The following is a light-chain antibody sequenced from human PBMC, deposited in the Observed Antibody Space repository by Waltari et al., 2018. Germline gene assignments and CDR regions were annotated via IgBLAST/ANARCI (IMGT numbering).Light chain of an antibody. CDR2: RAS. CDR3: QQYYGNPRT. CDR1: QSVIYSSKTKNY. V-gene: IGKV4-1*01. Sequence: DIVMTQSPDSLAVSLGERATINCKSSQSVIYSSKTKNYLAWYQQKPGQAPKLLIYRASSREAGVPDRFSGSGSGTDFTLTISSLQAEDVAVYYCQQYYGNPRTFGQGTKLEIK. J-gene: IGKJ2*01.